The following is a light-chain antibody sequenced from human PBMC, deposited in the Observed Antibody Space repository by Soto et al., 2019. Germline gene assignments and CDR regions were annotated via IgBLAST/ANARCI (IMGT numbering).Light chain of an antibody. CDR1: ESVSSD. J-gene: IGKJ1*01. CDR3: QQYNNWPPWT. V-gene: IGKV3-15*01. CDR2: GAS. Sequence: EIVMTQSPATLSVSPGERATLSCRASESVSSDLAWYQQKPGLAPRLLIYGASTRATDIPARFSGSGSGTEFTLTISSLQSEDFAVYYCQQYNNWPPWTFGQGTKVEIK.